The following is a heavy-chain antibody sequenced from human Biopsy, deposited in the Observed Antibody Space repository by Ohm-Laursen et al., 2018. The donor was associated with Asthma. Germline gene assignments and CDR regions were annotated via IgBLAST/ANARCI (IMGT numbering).Heavy chain of an antibody. J-gene: IGHJ6*02. V-gene: IGHV3-30*18. CDR2: ISYDGSKK. CDR1: GVSLSSFG. D-gene: IGHD1-20*01. CDR3: AKGRYKWNDDYYGLDV. Sequence: SLRLSCAASGVSLSSFGMNWVRQAPGKGLEWVAVISYDGSKKEYGDSVKGRFTISRDNSKDTVYLQMNSLRAEDTAVYYCAKGRYKWNDDYYGLDVWGQGTTVTVS.